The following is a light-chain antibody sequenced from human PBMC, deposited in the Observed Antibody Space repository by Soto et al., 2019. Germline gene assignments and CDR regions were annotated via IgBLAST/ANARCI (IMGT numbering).Light chain of an antibody. J-gene: IGLJ3*02. CDR2: RND. V-gene: IGLV1-47*01. CDR3: AAWDGSLSGWV. Sequence: QSVLTQPPSASGTPGQRVTISCSGSSSNIGSKYVYWYQQLPGTAPKLLIYRNDQRPSAVPDRFSGSKSGTSASLAISGLRSEDEADYYCAAWDGSLSGWVFGGGTKLTVL. CDR1: SSNIGSKY.